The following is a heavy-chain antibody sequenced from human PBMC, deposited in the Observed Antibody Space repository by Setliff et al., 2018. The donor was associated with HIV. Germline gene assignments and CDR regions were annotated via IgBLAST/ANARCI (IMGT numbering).Heavy chain of an antibody. CDR3: TRGRHSQTAGAIKFAF. V-gene: IGHV1-69*06. CDR1: GGSFGSFA. D-gene: IGHD3-10*01. Sequence: ASVKVSCKASGGSFGSFAISWVRQAPGQGLEWAGRIIPIFGTANYAQKFQGRVTMTLDTSISTAYMELSSLTSEDTAVYYCTRGRHSQTAGAIKFAFWGQGSLVTVSS. CDR2: IIPIFGTA. J-gene: IGHJ5*01.